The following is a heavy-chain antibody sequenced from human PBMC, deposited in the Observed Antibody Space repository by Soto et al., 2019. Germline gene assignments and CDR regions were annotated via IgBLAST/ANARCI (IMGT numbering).Heavy chain of an antibody. J-gene: IGHJ3*02. CDR2: INHSGST. Sequence: PSETLSLTCAVYGGSFSGYYWSWIRQPPGKGLEWIGEINHSGSTNYNPSLKSRVTISVDTSKNQFSLKLSSVTAADTAVYYCARVARRRKIYDIFTCYYKFDGNDAFDIWGQGTMVTVSS. CDR1: GGSFSGYY. D-gene: IGHD3-9*01. V-gene: IGHV4-34*01. CDR3: ARVARRRKIYDIFTCYYKFDGNDAFDI.